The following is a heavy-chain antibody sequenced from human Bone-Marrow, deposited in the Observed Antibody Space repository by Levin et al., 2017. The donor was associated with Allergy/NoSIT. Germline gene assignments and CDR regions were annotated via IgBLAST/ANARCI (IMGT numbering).Heavy chain of an antibody. CDR1: GFTFSSYS. Sequence: GESLKISCAASGFTFSSYSMNWVRQAPGKGLEWVSYISSSSSTIYYADSVKGRFTISRDNAKNSLYLQMNSLRDEDTAVYYCARKTTAPDHDAFDIWGQGTMVTVSS. V-gene: IGHV3-48*02. CDR3: ARKTTAPDHDAFDI. D-gene: IGHD4-11*01. J-gene: IGHJ3*02. CDR2: ISSSSSTI.